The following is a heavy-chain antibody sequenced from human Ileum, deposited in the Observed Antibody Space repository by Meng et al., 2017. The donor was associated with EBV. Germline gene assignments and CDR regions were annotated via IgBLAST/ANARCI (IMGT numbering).Heavy chain of an antibody. J-gene: IGHJ4*02. CDR1: GFTSSNYY. D-gene: IGHD6-13*01. Sequence: GQLVASGGGLVKPGGSLRLSCAASGFTSSNYYMNWIRQAPGKGLEWVSFISSTGSTTYYADSVKGRFTVSRDNAKNSLFLQMHSLRAEDTAVYYCVYSSSFHWGQGTLVTVSS. V-gene: IGHV3-11*01. CDR3: VYSSSFH. CDR2: ISSTGSTT.